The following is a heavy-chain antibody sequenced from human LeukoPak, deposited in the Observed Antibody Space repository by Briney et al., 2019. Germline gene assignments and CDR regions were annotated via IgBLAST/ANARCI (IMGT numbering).Heavy chain of an antibody. J-gene: IGHJ6*03. CDR2: IYYSGST. Sequence: SQTLSLTCAVSGGSISSGGYSWSWIRQPPGKGLEWIGYIYYSGSTYYNPSLKSRVTISVDTSKNQFSLKLSSVTAADTAVYYCARAQLCSSGWSSSYYYYYYMDVWGKGTTVTVSS. CDR1: GGSISSGGYS. V-gene: IGHV4-30-4*07. CDR3: ARAQLCSSGWSSSYYYYYYMDV. D-gene: IGHD6-19*01.